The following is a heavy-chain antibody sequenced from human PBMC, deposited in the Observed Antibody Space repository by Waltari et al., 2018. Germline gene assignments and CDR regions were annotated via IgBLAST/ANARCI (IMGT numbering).Heavy chain of an antibody. J-gene: IGHJ3*02. D-gene: IGHD3-3*01. CDR2: SSPFLCIA. V-gene: IGHV1-69*10. CDR3: ARGGYYDFWSGYYDAFDI. CDR1: GGTFSSYA. Sequence: QVQLVQCGAEVKKPGSSVKVSCKASGGTFSSYAISWVRQAPGQGLEWMGGSSPFLCIANYGQKLQGRVAITADKATSTAYRELSSLRSEDTAVYYCARGGYYDFWSGYYDAFDIWGQGTMVTVSS.